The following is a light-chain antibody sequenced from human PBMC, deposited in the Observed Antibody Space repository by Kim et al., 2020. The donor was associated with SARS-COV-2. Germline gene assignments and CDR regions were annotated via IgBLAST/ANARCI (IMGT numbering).Light chain of an antibody. CDR3: QAWDSGTAV. J-gene: IGLJ2*01. Sequence: SYELTQPPSVSVSPGQTASITCSGDKLGDKYACWYQQKSGQSPVLVIYQDNKRPSGIPERFSGSNSGNTATLTISGTQAMDEADYYCQAWDSGTAVFGGG. CDR1: KLGDKY. V-gene: IGLV3-1*01. CDR2: QDN.